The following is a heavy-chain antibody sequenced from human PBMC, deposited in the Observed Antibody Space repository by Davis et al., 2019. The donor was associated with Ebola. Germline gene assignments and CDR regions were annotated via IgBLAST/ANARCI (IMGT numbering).Heavy chain of an antibody. V-gene: IGHV1-8*01. D-gene: IGHD4-11*01. CDR3: ARGAYSNYGGVSLFSYYYYGMDV. CDR2: MNPNSGNT. Sequence: AASVKVSCKASGYTFTSYDINWVRQATGQGLEWMGWMNPNSGNTGYAQKFQDRVTMTRNTSISTAYMELSSLRSEDTAVYYCARGAYSNYGGVSLFSYYYYGMDVWGQGTTVTVSS. CDR1: GYTFTSYD. J-gene: IGHJ6*02.